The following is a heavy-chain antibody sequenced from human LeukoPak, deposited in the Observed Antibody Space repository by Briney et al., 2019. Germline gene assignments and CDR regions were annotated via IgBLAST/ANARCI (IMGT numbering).Heavy chain of an antibody. CDR2: MNPNSGNT. Sequence: ASVKVSCKASGYTFTSYDINWVRQATGQGLEWMGWMNPNSGNTGYAQKFQGRVTITRNTSISTAYMELSSLRSEDTAVYYCARSPPYYDILTGFDYWGQETLVTVSS. V-gene: IGHV1-8*03. D-gene: IGHD3-9*01. J-gene: IGHJ4*02. CDR1: GYTFTSYD. CDR3: ARSPPYYDILTGFDY.